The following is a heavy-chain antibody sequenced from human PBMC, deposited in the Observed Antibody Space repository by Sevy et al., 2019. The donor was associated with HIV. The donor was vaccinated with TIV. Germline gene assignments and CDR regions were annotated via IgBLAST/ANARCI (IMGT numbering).Heavy chain of an antibody. D-gene: IGHD6-13*01. CDR3: VRAIGAAGSY. J-gene: IGHJ4*02. Sequence: GGSLRLSCVASGFTFRSYTMKWVRQAPGKGLEWVANIKEDGSVKYYVESVKGRFTISRDNAKNSVYLQMNSLRAEDAALYYCVRAIGAAGSYWGLGTLVTVSS. V-gene: IGHV3-7*01. CDR1: GFTFRSYT. CDR2: IKEDGSVK.